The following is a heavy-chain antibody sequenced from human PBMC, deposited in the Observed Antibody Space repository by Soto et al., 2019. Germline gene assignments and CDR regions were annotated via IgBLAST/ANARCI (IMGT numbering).Heavy chain of an antibody. Sequence: VXSVKVSCKASVFTFSYYYMHWVREAPGQGLEWMGWLNPKSGGTTYAQKFQGRLTLSRDTSINTAYMELSRLSIDDTALYYCARERYQVLSDGMDVWGQGTTVTVSS. CDR3: ARERYQVLSDGMDV. D-gene: IGHD2-2*01. CDR1: VFTFSYYY. CDR2: LNPKSGGT. J-gene: IGHJ6*02. V-gene: IGHV1-2*02.